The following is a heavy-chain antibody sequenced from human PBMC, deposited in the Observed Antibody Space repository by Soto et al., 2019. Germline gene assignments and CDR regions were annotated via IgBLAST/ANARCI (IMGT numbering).Heavy chain of an antibody. CDR3: SRDRPYYDNREGGWFDP. CDR2: ISGHNGTT. D-gene: IGHD3-16*01. CDR1: GYTFTSSG. V-gene: IGHV1-18*01. J-gene: IGHJ5*02. Sequence: QVELVQSGAEVRKPGASVKVSCRASGYTFTSSGISWVRQAPGQGLEWMGWISGHNGTTNYAQKFQARVTMTTDTSTRTAFMELRNLISDDTAVYYCSRDRPYYDNREGGWFDPWGQGTLVTVSS.